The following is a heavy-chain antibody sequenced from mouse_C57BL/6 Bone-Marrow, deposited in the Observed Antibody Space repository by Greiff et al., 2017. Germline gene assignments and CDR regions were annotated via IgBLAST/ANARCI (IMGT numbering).Heavy chain of an antibody. V-gene: IGHV6-3*01. CDR2: IRLKSDNYAT. CDR3: TGRLRRDAMDY. D-gene: IGHD2-4*01. Sequence: EVKLVESGGGLVQPGGSMKLSCVASGFTFSNYWMNWVRQSPEKGLEWVAQIRLKSDNYATHYAESVKGRFTISRDDSKSSVYLQMNNLRAEDTGIYYCTGRLRRDAMDYWGQGTSVTVSS. J-gene: IGHJ4*01. CDR1: GFTFSNYW.